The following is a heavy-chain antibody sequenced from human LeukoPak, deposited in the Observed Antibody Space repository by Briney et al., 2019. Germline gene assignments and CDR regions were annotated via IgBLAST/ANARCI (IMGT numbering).Heavy chain of an antibody. J-gene: IGHJ4*02. CDR2: IIPIFGTA. Sequence: ASVKVSCKASGGTFSSYAISWVRQAPGQGLEWMGRIIPIFGTANYAQKFQGRVTITTDESTSTAYMELSSLRSEDTAVYYCAREKYYYDSSGYYYPHFDYWGQGTLVTVSS. D-gene: IGHD3-22*01. CDR3: AREKYYYDSSGYYYPHFDY. CDR1: GGTFSSYA. V-gene: IGHV1-69*05.